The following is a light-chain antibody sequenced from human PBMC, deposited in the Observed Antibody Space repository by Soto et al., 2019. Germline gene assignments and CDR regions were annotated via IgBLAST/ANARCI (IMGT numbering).Light chain of an antibody. CDR1: QSVTSNY. CDR3: QHYDSSPSLT. CDR2: DTS. J-gene: IGKJ4*01. Sequence: EIVLAQSPGTLSLSPGERATLSCRASQSVTSNYLAWYQQKPGQAPGLLIYDTSTRASGVPARFSGSGSGTDFTLTISRLEPEDFAVYYCQHYDSSPSLTFGGGTKVDIK. V-gene: IGKV3-20*01.